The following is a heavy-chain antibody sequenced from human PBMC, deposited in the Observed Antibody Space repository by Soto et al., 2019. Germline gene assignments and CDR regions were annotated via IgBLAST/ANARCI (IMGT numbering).Heavy chain of an antibody. CDR3: ARDGLYYDFWSANPAGRFDP. CDR2: ISAYNGNT. J-gene: IGHJ5*02. CDR1: GYTFTSYG. D-gene: IGHD3-3*01. V-gene: IGHV1-18*04. Sequence: SSVKVSCKASGYTFTSYGISWVRQAPGQGLEWMGWISAYNGNTNYAQKLQGRVTMTTDTSTSTAYMELRSLRSDDTAVYYCARDGLYYDFWSANPAGRFDPWGQGTLVTVSS.